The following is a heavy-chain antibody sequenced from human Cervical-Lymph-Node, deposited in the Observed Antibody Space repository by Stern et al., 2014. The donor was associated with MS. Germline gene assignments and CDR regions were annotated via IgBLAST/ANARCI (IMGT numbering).Heavy chain of an antibody. D-gene: IGHD6-6*01. Sequence: EVQLEESGGGLVQPGGSLRLYCAASGFTFSSYAMSWVCQAPGKGLEWVSAIRGSGGSTYYADSVKGRFTISRDNPKNTLYLQMNSLRAEDTAVYYCAKNSSIASLLYWGQGTLVTVSS. V-gene: IGHV3-23*04. J-gene: IGHJ4*02. CDR2: IRGSGGST. CDR1: GFTFSSYA. CDR3: AKNSSIASLLY.